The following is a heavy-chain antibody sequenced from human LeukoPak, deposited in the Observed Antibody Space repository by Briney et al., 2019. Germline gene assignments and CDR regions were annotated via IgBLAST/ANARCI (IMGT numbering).Heavy chain of an antibody. V-gene: IGHV4-34*01. CDR3: ARDRKQWPRGNWFDP. CDR1: GGSFSGYY. J-gene: IGHJ5*02. Sequence: SQTLSLTCAVYGGSFSGYYWSWIRQLPGKGLEWIGEINHSGSTNYNPSLKSRVTISVDTSKNQFSLKLSSVTAADTAVYYCARDRKQWPRGNWFDPWGQGTLVTVSS. CDR2: INHSGST. D-gene: IGHD6-19*01.